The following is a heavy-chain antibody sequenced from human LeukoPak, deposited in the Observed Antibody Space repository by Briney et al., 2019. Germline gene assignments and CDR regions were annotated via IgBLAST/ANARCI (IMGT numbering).Heavy chain of an antibody. D-gene: IGHD2-21*01. CDR2: INHSGST. CDR1: GGSFSGYY. CDR3: ARDSPNEGILWWSIDY. Sequence: KASETLSLTCAVYGGSFSGYYWSWIRQPPGKGLEWIGEINHSGSTNYNPSLKSRVTISVDTSKNQFSLKLSSVTAEDTAVYYCARDSPNEGILWWSIDYWGQGTLVTVSS. V-gene: IGHV4-34*01. J-gene: IGHJ4*02.